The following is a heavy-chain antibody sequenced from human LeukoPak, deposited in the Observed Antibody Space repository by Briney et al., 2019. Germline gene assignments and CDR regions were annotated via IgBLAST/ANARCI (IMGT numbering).Heavy chain of an antibody. V-gene: IGHV3-66*01. D-gene: IGHD6-19*01. CDR3: ARGLYSSGWYFDY. CDR2: ISSGGST. Sequence: GGSLRLSCAASRFTISSNYMSWVRQAPGKGLDWISVISSGGSTYYSDSVKGRFTISRDNSKNTLYLQMNTLRAEDTAVYYCARGLYSSGWYFDYWGQGTLVTVSS. J-gene: IGHJ4*02. CDR1: RFTISSNY.